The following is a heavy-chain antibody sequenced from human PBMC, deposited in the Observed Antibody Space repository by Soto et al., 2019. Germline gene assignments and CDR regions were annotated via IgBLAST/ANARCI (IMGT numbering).Heavy chain of an antibody. CDR3: AKGRRAVVVPAASDY. D-gene: IGHD2-2*01. CDR2: ISGSGGST. V-gene: IGHV3-23*01. Sequence: GGSLRLSCSASGFTFSSYAMSWVRQAPGKGLEWVSAISGSGGSTYYADSVKGRFTISRDNSKNTLYLQMNSLRAEDTAVYYCAKGRRAVVVPAASDYWGQGTMVTVSS. CDR1: GFTFSSYA. J-gene: IGHJ4*02.